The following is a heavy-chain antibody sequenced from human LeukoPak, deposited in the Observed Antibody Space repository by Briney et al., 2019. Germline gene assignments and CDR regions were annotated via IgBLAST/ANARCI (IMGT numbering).Heavy chain of an antibody. CDR2: IKEDGVEI. J-gene: IGHJ4*02. Sequence: GGSLRLSCAASGFTFRDYWMSWVRQAPGKGLEWVANIKEDGVEIHYVDPVKGRFTISRDNAKKSLYLQMNSLRAEDTALYFCTRVFRGGAAGPFDYWGQGTLVTVSS. D-gene: IGHD6-13*01. V-gene: IGHV3-7*05. CDR1: GFTFRDYW. CDR3: TRVFRGGAAGPFDY.